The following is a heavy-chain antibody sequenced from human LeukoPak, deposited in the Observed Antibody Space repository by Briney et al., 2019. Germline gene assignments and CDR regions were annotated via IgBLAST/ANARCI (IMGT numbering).Heavy chain of an antibody. V-gene: IGHV4-38-2*02. CDR3: ASFGGSYSHY. CDR1: GYSISSGYY. D-gene: IGHD1-26*01. Sequence: SETLSLTCTVSGYSISSGYYWGWNRQPTGKGLEWIGSLYHSGSTYYNPSLKSRVNISVDTSKNQFSLKLSSVTAAAPTVYYCASFGGSYSHYWGQGTLVTVSS. CDR2: LYHSGST. J-gene: IGHJ4*02.